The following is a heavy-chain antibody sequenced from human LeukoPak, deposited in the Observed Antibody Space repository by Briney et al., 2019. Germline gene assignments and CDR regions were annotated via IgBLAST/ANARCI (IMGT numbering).Heavy chain of an antibody. V-gene: IGHV4-39*01. J-gene: IGHJ4*02. CDR2: IYYSGST. CDR3: ARCGYDYIWGSYRQYYFDY. Sequence: SETLSLTCTVSGGSISSSSYYWGWIRQPPGKGLEWFGSIYYSGSTYYNPSLKSRVTISVDTSKNQFSLKLSSVTAADTAVYYCARCGYDYIWGSYRQYYFDYWGQGTLVTVSS. D-gene: IGHD3-16*02. CDR1: GGSISSSSYY.